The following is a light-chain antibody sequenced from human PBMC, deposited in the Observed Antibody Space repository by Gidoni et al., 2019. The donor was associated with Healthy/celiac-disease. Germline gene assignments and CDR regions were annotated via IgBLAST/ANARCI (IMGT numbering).Light chain of an antibody. J-gene: IGKJ5*01. Sequence: DIVMIQSPLSLPVTPGEPASISCRSSQSLLHSNGYNYLDWYQQKPGQSPQLLIYLGSNRASGVPDRFSGSGAGTDFTLKISRVEAEDVGVYYCMQALQTLSITFGQGTRLEIK. V-gene: IGKV2-28*01. CDR3: MQALQTLSIT. CDR1: QSLLHSNGYNY. CDR2: LGS.